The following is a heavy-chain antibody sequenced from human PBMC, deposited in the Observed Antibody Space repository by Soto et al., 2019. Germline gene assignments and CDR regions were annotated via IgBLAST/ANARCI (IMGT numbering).Heavy chain of an antibody. J-gene: IGHJ3*02. CDR1: GGTFSRYG. CDR2: IIPVSGTA. Sequence: QVQLVQSGSEVKKPGSSVKVSCKASGGTFSRYGFIWVRQVPGQGLEWMGGIIPVSGTANYAVKFQGRVTITVDRGTSTGYMELTSLRSEDTAVYFCASTGEAPEGDESGRGDAFDIWGQGTKVTVSS. CDR3: ASTGEAPEGDESGRGDAFDI. D-gene: IGHD1-26*01. V-gene: IGHV1-69*06.